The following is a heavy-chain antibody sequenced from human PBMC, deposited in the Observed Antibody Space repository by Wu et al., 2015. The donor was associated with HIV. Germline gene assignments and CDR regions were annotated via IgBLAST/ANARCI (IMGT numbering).Heavy chain of an antibody. D-gene: IGHD6-13*01. CDR1: GYTFINSY. V-gene: IGHV1-69*01. J-gene: IGHJ6*03. CDR2: IIPLFEKT. CDR3: ARGSIAEVALGYYYYMDV. Sequence: QVQLVQSGAEVKKSGASVTVSCKASGYTFINSYIHWVRQAPGQGLEWMGGIIPLFEKTHYARKFQDRVTITADESTNTAYLALSSLTSEDTAVYYCARGSIAEVALGYYYYMDVWGKGTTVIVSS.